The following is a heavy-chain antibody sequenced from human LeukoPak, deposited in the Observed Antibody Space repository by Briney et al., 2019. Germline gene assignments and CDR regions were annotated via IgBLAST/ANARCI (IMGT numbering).Heavy chain of an antibody. CDR3: ARDKWFGDRYYFDY. J-gene: IGHJ4*02. Sequence: GGSLRLSSAASGFTVSSNYMSWVRQAPGKGLEWVSVIYSGGSTYYADSVKGRFTISRDNSKNTLYLRMDSLRAEDTAVYYCARDKWFGDRYYFDYWGQGTLVTVSS. CDR1: GFTVSSNY. V-gene: IGHV3-53*01. D-gene: IGHD3-10*01. CDR2: IYSGGST.